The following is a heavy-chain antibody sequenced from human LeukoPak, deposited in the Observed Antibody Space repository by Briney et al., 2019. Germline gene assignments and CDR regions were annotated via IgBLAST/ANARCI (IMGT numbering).Heavy chain of an antibody. J-gene: IGHJ5*02. CDR1: GFTFSDYY. D-gene: IGHD1-1*01. V-gene: IGHV3-11*01. CDR3: AREEVTAGPYNWFDP. Sequence: GGSLRLSCAASGFTFSDYYMSWIRQAPGKGLEWGSYISSSGSTIYYADSVKGRFTISSDNAKNSLYLQMNSLRAEDTAVYYCAREEVTAGPYNWFDPWGQGTLVTVSS. CDR2: ISSSGSTI.